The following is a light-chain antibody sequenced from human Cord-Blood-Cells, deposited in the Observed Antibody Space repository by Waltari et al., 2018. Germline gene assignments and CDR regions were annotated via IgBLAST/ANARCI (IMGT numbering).Light chain of an antibody. J-gene: IGLJ2*01. Sequence: SYELTQPPSVSVSPGQTASITCSGDTLGDKYACWYQQKPGQSPVLVIYQDSKRPSGITERFSGYNSGNTATLTIGGTQAMDEADYYCQGWDSSTVVFGGGTKLTVL. CDR3: QGWDSSTVV. V-gene: IGLV3-1*01. CDR2: QDS. CDR1: TLGDKY.